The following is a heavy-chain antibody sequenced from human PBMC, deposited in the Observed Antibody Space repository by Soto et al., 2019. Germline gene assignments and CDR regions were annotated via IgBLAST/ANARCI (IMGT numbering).Heavy chain of an antibody. CDR3: AKDLKVSGGFHGSLNYYYGMDV. J-gene: IGHJ6*02. CDR1: GFSFSNHG. Sequence: GGSLRLSCAASGFSFSNHGMQWVRQAPGKGLEWVAVISYDGNVKYYTDSVKGRFTISRDNSQSTLFLQMDSLRPEDAAVYYCAKDLKVSGGFHGSLNYYYGMDVCGQGTTVTVSS. V-gene: IGHV3-30*18. CDR2: ISYDGNVK. D-gene: IGHD3-10*01.